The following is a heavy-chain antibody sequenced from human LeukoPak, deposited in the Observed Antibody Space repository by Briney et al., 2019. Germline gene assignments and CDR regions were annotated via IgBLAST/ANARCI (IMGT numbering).Heavy chain of an antibody. CDR1: GFTFSNYG. CDR3: AKVWAHDGSGNPYWHFDL. Sequence: PGGSLRLSCAASGFTFSNYGMSWVRQAPGKGLEWVSAISGSGDATYYADSVKGRFTISRDNSKNTLYLQMNSLRAEDTAVYYCAKVWAHDGSGNPYWHFDLGGRGTLVTVSS. CDR2: ISGSGDAT. V-gene: IGHV3-23*01. D-gene: IGHD3-10*01. J-gene: IGHJ2*01.